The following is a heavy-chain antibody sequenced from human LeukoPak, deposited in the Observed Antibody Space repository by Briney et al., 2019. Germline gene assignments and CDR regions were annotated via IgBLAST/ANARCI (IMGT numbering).Heavy chain of an antibody. J-gene: IGHJ4*02. Sequence: GRSLRLSCTASGFTFRDYAMPWVRQAPGKGLEWVALISYEGSNKYYADSVKGRFTISRDNSKNTLYLEVNSLRAEDTAVYYCARVSADNRHAIGFFFDSWGQGTLVTVSS. D-gene: IGHD1-1*01. CDR3: ARVSADNRHAIGFFFDS. V-gene: IGHV3-30-3*01. CDR2: ISYEGSNK. CDR1: GFTFRDYA.